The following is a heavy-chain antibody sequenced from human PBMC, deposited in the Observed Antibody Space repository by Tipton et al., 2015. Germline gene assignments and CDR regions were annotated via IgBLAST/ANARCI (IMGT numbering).Heavy chain of an antibody. D-gene: IGHD5-18*01. CDR1: GGSVTSGSYY. V-gene: IGHV4-61*01. Sequence: LRLSCTVSGGSVTSGSYYWSWIRQPPGKGLEWIGYISFSDTTHYNPSLKSRITISLNTSKNQFSLKLSSVTAADTAVYYCARFMGYSYGPDNWFDPWGQGTLVTVSS. CDR2: ISFSDTT. J-gene: IGHJ5*02. CDR3: ARFMGYSYGPDNWFDP.